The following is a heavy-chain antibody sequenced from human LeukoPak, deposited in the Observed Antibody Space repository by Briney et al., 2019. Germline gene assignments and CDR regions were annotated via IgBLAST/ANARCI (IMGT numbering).Heavy chain of an antibody. Sequence: TGGSLSLSCYASEFTFTSYAMTWDRQAPGKGLEWVSSIGSDGKTHYSESVKGRFVISRDNFGGMVFLQLNSLRGEDTALYYCARNLPYYAAMEVWGQGTTVTVSS. CDR1: EFTFTSYA. D-gene: IGHD3-10*01. V-gene: IGHV3-23*01. J-gene: IGHJ6*02. CDR3: ARNLPYYAAMEV. CDR2: IGSDGKT.